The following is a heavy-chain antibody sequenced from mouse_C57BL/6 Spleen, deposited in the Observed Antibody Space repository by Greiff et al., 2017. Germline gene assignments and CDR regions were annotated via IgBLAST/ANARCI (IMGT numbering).Heavy chain of an antibody. J-gene: IGHJ1*03. CDR1: GFTFSSYG. D-gene: IGHD1-1*01. CDR3: ARPITTVVAHWYFEV. CDR2: ISSGGSYT. V-gene: IGHV5-6*01. Sequence: EVMLVESGGDLVKPGGSLKLSCAASGFTFSSYGMSWVRQTPDKRLEWVATISSGGSYTYYPDSVKGRFTISRDNAKNTRYLQMSRLKSEDTAMYYCARPITTVVAHWYFEVWGTGTTVTVSS.